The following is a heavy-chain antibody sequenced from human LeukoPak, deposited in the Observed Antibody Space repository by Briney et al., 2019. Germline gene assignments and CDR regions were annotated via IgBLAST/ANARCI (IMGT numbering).Heavy chain of an antibody. V-gene: IGHV1-18*01. D-gene: IGHD6-6*01. CDR3: ARVFPLEYSSSNYAFDI. CDR2: ISAYNGNT. J-gene: IGHJ3*02. CDR1: TYTFTRYG. Sequence: GASVKVSCKASTYTFTRYGISRVRQAPGQGLEWMGWISAYNGNTNYAQKLQGRVTMTTDTSTSTAYMELRSLRSDDTAVYYCARVFPLEYSSSNYAFDIWGQGTMVAVSS.